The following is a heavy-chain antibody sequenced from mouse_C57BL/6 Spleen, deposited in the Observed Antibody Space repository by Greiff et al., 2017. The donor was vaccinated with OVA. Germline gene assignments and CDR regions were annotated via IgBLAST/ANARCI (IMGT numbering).Heavy chain of an antibody. Sequence: QVQLQQPGAELVMPGASVKLSCKASGYTFTSYWMHWVKQRPGQGLEWIGEIDPSDSYTNYNQKFKGKSTLAVDKSSSAAYMQLSSLTAEDSAVYCCARERGYDDARIGYWGEGTPLTVSS. J-gene: IGHJ2*01. D-gene: IGHD2-2*01. V-gene: IGHV1-69*01. CDR3: ARERGYDDARIGY. CDR2: IDPSDSYT. CDR1: GYTFTSYW.